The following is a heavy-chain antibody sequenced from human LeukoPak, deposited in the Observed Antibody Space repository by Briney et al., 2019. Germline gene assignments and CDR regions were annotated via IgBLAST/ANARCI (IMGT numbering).Heavy chain of an antibody. Sequence: SEALSLTCTVSGGSISSYYWSWIRQPPGKGLEWIGYIYYSGSTNYNPSLKSRVTISVDTSKNQFSLKLSSVTAADTAVYYCARGSRDGYLPTRYFDLWGRGTLVTVSS. CDR3: ARGSRDGYLPTRYFDL. V-gene: IGHV4-59*01. CDR2: IYYSGST. D-gene: IGHD5-24*01. J-gene: IGHJ2*01. CDR1: GGSISSYY.